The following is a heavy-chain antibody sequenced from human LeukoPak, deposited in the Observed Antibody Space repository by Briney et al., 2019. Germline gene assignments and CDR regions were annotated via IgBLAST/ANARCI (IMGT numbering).Heavy chain of an antibody. Sequence: ASVKVSCKASGYTFTSYDINWVRQATGQGLEWMGWMNPNSGNTGYAQKFQGRVTMTRNTSISTAYMELSSLRSEDTAVYYCARGSYYDFWSGYSCYYYYMDVWGKGTTVTVSS. CDR3: ARGSYYDFWSGYSCYYYYMDV. CDR2: MNPNSGNT. D-gene: IGHD3-3*01. V-gene: IGHV1-8*01. CDR1: GYTFTSYD. J-gene: IGHJ6*03.